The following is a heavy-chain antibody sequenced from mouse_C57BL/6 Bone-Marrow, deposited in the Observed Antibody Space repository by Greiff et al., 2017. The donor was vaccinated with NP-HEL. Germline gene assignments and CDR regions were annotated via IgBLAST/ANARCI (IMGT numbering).Heavy chain of an antibody. D-gene: IGHD1-1*01. CDR3: FITTVVATSRYFDV. CDR1: GYTFTSYW. V-gene: IGHV1-5*01. J-gene: IGHJ1*03. Sequence: VQLKQSGTVLARPGASVKMSCKTSGYTFTSYWMHWVKQRPGQGLEWIGAIYPGNSDTSYNQKFKGKAKLTAVTSASTAYMELSSLTNEDAAVYYCFITTVVATSRYFDVWGTGTTVTVSS. CDR2: IYPGNSDT.